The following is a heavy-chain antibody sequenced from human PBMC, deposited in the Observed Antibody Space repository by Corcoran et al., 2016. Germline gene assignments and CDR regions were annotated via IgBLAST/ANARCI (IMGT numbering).Heavy chain of an antibody. Sequence: EVQLVESGGGLIQPGGSLRLSCAASGFTVSSNYMSWVRQAPGKGLEWVSVIYSGGSTYYADSVKGRFTISRDNSKNTLYLQMNSLRAEDTAVYYGERERGDYYGSGSYGGYYYGMDVWGQGTTVTVSS. CDR2: IYSGGST. CDR3: ERERGDYYGSGSYGGYYYGMDV. D-gene: IGHD3-10*01. V-gene: IGHV3-53*01. J-gene: IGHJ6*02. CDR1: GFTVSSNY.